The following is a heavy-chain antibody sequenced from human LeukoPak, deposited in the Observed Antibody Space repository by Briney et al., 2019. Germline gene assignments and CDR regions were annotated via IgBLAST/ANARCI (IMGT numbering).Heavy chain of an antibody. CDR3: ARDGYYYDSSGYYFDY. V-gene: IGHV1-69*13. D-gene: IGHD3-22*01. CDR2: IIPIFGTA. Sequence: ASVKVSCKACGGTFSSYAISWVRQAPGQGLEWMGGIIPIFGTANYAQKFQGRVTITADESTSTAYMELSSLRSEDTAVYYCARDGYYYDSSGYYFDYWGQGTPVTVYS. CDR1: GGTFSSYA. J-gene: IGHJ4*02.